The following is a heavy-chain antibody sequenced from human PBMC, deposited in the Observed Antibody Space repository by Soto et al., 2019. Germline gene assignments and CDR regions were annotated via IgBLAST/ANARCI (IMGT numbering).Heavy chain of an antibody. V-gene: IGHV1-3*01. CDR3: SIGEWGYCTGGTSYYFYS. Sequence: ASVKVSCKASGYTFPGYAMHWVRQAPGQRLEWMGWINAGNGNTKYSQKFQGRFTITRDTSASTAYKELSSLRSEDTAVYYCSIGEWGYCTGGTSYYFYSWRRRTVVTVSS. J-gene: IGHJ4*02. D-gene: IGHD2-8*02. CDR2: INAGNGNT. CDR1: GYTFPGYA.